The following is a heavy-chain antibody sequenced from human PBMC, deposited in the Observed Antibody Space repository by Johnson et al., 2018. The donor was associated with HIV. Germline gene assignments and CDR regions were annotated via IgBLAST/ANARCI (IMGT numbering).Heavy chain of an antibody. CDR1: GFTVSSNY. CDR2: IYSGGSTI. Sequence: QVQLVESGGGLVQPGGSLRLSCAASGFTVSSNYMSWVRQAPGKGLEWVSVIYSGGSTIYYADSVKGRFSISRDNAKNSLFLQMNSLRAEDTAVYYCAKDRGDYGGNRDAFDIWGQGTMVTVSS. V-gene: IGHV3-11*01. CDR3: AKDRGDYGGNRDAFDI. D-gene: IGHD4-23*01. J-gene: IGHJ3*02.